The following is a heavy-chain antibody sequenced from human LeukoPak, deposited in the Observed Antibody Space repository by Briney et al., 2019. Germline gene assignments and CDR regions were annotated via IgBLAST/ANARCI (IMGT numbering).Heavy chain of an antibody. CDR2: IKQDGSEK. V-gene: IGHV3-7*01. CDR1: GFTFSSYW. J-gene: IGHJ4*02. D-gene: IGHD2-2*01. Sequence: PGGSLRLSCAASGFTFSSYWMNWVRQAPGKGLEWVANIKQDGSEKYYVDSVKGRFTISRDNAKNSLYLQMNSLRAEDTAVYYCAKWGCSSTSCYAGFDYWGQGTLVTVSS. CDR3: AKWGCSSTSCYAGFDY.